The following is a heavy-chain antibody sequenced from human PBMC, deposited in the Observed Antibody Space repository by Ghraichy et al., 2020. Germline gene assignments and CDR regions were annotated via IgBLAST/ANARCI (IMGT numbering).Heavy chain of an antibody. V-gene: IGHV4-59*01. CDR2: ISYSGST. J-gene: IGHJ4*02. Sequence: SETLSLTCTVSGGSISSYYWSWIRQPPGKGLEWIGYISYSGSTNYNPSLKSRVTISVDTSKNQISLKLSSMTAADTAVYYCARVRTYFGNENFDYWGQGTLVTVSS. CDR3: ARVRTYFGNENFDY. CDR1: GGSISSYY. D-gene: IGHD1-1*01.